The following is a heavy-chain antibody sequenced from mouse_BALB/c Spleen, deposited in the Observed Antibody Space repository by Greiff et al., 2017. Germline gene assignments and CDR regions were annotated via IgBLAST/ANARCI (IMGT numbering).Heavy chain of an antibody. Sequence: EVQRVESGPGLVKPSQSLSLTCTVTGYSITSDYAWNWIRQFPGNKLEWMGYISYSGSTSYNPSLKSRISITRDTSKNQFFLQLNSVTTEDTATYYCARSSRDAMDYWGQGTSVTVSS. J-gene: IGHJ4*01. CDR1: GYSITSDYA. CDR2: ISYSGST. CDR3: ARSSRDAMDY. D-gene: IGHD1-1*01. V-gene: IGHV3-2*02.